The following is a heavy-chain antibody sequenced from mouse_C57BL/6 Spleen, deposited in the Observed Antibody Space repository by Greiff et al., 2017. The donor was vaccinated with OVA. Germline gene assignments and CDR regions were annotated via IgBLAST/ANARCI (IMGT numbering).Heavy chain of an antibody. CDR2: INPNNGGT. D-gene: IGHD1-1*01. CDR3: ARDGSSYYYAMDY. J-gene: IGHJ4*01. V-gene: IGHV1-22*01. CDR1: GYTFTDYN. Sequence: VQLKQSGPELVKPGASVKMSCKASGYTFTDYNMHWVKQSHGKSLEWIGYINPNNGGTSYNQKFKGKATLTVNKSSSTAYMELRSLTSEDSAVYDCARDGSSYYYAMDYWGQGTSVTVSS.